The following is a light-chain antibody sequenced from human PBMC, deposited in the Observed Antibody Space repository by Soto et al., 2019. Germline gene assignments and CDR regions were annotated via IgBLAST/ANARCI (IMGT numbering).Light chain of an antibody. CDR2: GAS. V-gene: IGKV3D-15*01. J-gene: IGKJ4*01. CDR3: QQYSKWPPLT. Sequence: EIVMTQSPATLSVSPGETATLSCRASASVNSKLAWYQQKPGQAPRLLIYGASNRAADISTRFSGRGSGTEFTLTISSLRSQDSAVYYCQQYSKWPPLTFGGGTKVEIK. CDR1: ASVNSK.